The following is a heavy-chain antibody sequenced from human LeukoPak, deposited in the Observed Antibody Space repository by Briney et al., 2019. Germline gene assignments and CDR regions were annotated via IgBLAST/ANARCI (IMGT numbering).Heavy chain of an antibody. CDR3: AYSSGYYFGAFDI. CDR2: IYSGGST. CDR1: GFTVSSNY. J-gene: IGHJ3*02. Sequence: GGSLRLSCAASGFTVSSNYMSWVRQAPGKGLEWVSVIYSGGSTYYADSVKGRFTISRDNSKNTLYLQMNSLRAEDTAVYYCAYSSGYYFGAFDIWGQGTMVTVSS. V-gene: IGHV3-53*01. D-gene: IGHD3-22*01.